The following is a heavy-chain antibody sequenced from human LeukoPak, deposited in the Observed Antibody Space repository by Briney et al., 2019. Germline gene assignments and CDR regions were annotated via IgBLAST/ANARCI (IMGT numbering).Heavy chain of an antibody. CDR3: ARGATVTTGGLFDY. D-gene: IGHD4-17*01. CDR2: IIPILGIA. CDR1: GGTFSSHT. Sequence: SVKVSCKASGGTFSSHTISWVRQAPGQGLEWMGRIIPILGIANYAQKFQGRVTITADKSTSTAYMELSSLRSEDTAVYYCARGATVTTGGLFDYWGQGTLVTVSS. V-gene: IGHV1-69*02. J-gene: IGHJ4*02.